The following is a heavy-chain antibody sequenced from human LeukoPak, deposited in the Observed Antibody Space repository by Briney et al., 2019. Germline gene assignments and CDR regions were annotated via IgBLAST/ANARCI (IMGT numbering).Heavy chain of an antibody. CDR3: AKDPLLWFGELLYYFDY. J-gene: IGHJ4*02. CDR1: GFIFSSYT. V-gene: IGHV3-48*01. CDR2: ISSTGSTI. D-gene: IGHD3-10*01. Sequence: GGSLRLSCAASGFIFSSYTMNWVRQAPGKGLEWVSYISSTGSTIYCADSVKGRFTISRDNAKNSLSLQMNSLRAEDTAVYYCAKDPLLWFGELLYYFDYWGQGTLVTVSS.